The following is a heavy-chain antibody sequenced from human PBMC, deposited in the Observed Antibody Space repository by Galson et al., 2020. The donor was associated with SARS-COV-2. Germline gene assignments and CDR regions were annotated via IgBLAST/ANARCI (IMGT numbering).Heavy chain of an antibody. CDR2: ISSDGNEK. J-gene: IGHJ4*02. Sequence: GESLKISCAASGFTFSGYAMHWVRQAPGKGLEWVAVISSDGNEKDYADSVKGRFSISRDNSNNTLFLQVNSLRVEDTAFYYCARDFPPVNYYLPDYWGQGTLVTVSS. D-gene: IGHD1-26*01. CDR1: GFTFSGYA. CDR3: ARDFPPVNYYLPDY. V-gene: IGHV3-30*07.